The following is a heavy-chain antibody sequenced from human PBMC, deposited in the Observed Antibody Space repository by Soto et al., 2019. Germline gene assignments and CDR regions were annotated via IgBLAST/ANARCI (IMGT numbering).Heavy chain of an antibody. CDR2: ISYDGSNK. D-gene: IGHD6-6*01. CDR3: AKGGSSIYPYYYYGMDV. CDR1: GFTFSSYG. V-gene: IGHV3-30*18. Sequence: QVQLVESGGGVVQPGRSLRLSCEASGFTFSSYGMHWVRQAPGKGLEWVAVISYDGSNKYYADSVKGRFTISRDNSKNTLYLQMNSLRAEDTAVYYCAKGGSSIYPYYYYGMDVWGQGTTVTVSS. J-gene: IGHJ6*02.